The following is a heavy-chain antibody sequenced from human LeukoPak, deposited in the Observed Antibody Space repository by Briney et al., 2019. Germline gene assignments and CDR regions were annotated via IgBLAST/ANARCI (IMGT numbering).Heavy chain of an antibody. Sequence: SESLSLTCTVSGDSISSYYWSWIRQPPGKGLEWIGYIYYSGSTNYNPSLKSRVTISVDTSKNQFSLKLSSVTAADTAVYYCARANRKYYYDSSGYFHWFDPWGQGTLVTVSS. J-gene: IGHJ5*02. CDR2: IYYSGST. CDR3: ARANRKYYYDSSGYFHWFDP. D-gene: IGHD3-22*01. V-gene: IGHV4-59*01. CDR1: GDSISSYY.